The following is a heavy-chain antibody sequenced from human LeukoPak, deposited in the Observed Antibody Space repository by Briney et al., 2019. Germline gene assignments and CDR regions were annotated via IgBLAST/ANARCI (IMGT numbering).Heavy chain of an antibody. D-gene: IGHD2-21*02. CDR3: EAYCGGDCPARLRGSQLYYLDY. Sequence: GGSLRLSCAASGFTFSSYAMHWVRQAPGKGLEWVAVISYDGSNKYYADSVKGRFTISRDNSKDTLYLQMNSLRAEDTAVYYCEAYCGGDCPARLRGSQLYYLDYWGQGTLVTVSS. CDR1: GFTFSSYA. CDR2: ISYDGSNK. V-gene: IGHV3-30*04. J-gene: IGHJ4*02.